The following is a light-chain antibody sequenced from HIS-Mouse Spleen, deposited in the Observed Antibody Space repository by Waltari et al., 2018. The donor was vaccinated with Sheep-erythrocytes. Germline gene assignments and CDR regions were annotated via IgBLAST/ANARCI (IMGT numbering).Light chain of an antibody. Sequence: QSALTQPASVSGSPGQSITISCTGTSSDVGSYNLVSWYQQHTGKAPNLMIYEGSKRPSGVSNRFSGSKSGNTASLTISGLQAEDEADYYCCSYAGSSTPWVFGGGTKLTVL. J-gene: IGLJ3*02. CDR3: CSYAGSSTPWV. CDR1: SSDVGSYNL. CDR2: EGS. V-gene: IGLV2-23*01.